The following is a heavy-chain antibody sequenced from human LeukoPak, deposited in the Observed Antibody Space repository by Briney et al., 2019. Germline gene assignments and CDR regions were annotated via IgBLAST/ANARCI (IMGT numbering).Heavy chain of an antibody. V-gene: IGHV4-4*07. Sequence: KPSETLSLTCTVSGGSISSYYWSWIRQPAGKGLEWIGRIYTSGSTNYNPSLKSRVTMSVDTSKNQFSLKLSSVTAADTAVYYCARDGTSAVGPDTIPYWGQGTLVTVSS. D-gene: IGHD1-26*01. CDR1: GGSISSYY. CDR2: IYTSGST. J-gene: IGHJ4*02. CDR3: ARDGTSAVGPDTIPY.